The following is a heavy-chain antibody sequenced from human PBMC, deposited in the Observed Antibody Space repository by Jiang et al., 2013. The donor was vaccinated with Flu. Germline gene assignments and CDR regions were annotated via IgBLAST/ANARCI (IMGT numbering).Heavy chain of an antibody. J-gene: IGHJ4*02. V-gene: IGHV4-39*01. Sequence: LLKPSETLSLTCTVSGGSINSSPYYWGWFRQPPGEGLEWIGTLYYTGTTYYNPSLKSRVTVSVDTSKNRFSLNLTSVTAADTAIYYCAKIPVTDRRFDSWGQGTLVTVSS. D-gene: IGHD6-19*01. CDR2: LYYTGTT. CDR1: GGSINSSPYY. CDR3: AKIPVTDRRFDS.